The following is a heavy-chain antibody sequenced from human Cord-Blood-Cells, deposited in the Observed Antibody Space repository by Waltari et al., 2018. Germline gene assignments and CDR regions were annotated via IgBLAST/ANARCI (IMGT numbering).Heavy chain of an antibody. V-gene: IGHV4-34*01. D-gene: IGHD6-6*01. Sequence: QVQLQQWGAGLLKPSETLSLTCAVYGGSFSGYYWSWIRQPPGKGLEWIGEINHSGSTNYNPSLKGRVTISVDTSKNRFSLKLSSVTAADTAVYYCARSSSIAARGWDYWGQGTLVTVSS. CDR2: INHSGST. CDR1: GGSFSGYY. CDR3: ARSSSIAARGWDY. J-gene: IGHJ4*02.